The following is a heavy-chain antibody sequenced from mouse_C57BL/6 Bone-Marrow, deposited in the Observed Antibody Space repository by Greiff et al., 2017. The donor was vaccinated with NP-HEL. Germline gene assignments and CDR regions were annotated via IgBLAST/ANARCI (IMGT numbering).Heavy chain of an antibody. D-gene: IGHD2-4*01. V-gene: IGHV5-4*01. CDR2: ISDGGSYT. CDR1: GFTFSSYA. CDR3: AREGYYD. Sequence: EVQVVESGGGLVKPGGSLKLSCAASGFTFSSYAMSWVRQTPEKRLEWVATISDGGSYTYYPDNVKGRFTISRDNAKNNLYLQMSHLKSEDTAMYYCAREGYYDWGQGTSVTVSS. J-gene: IGHJ4*01.